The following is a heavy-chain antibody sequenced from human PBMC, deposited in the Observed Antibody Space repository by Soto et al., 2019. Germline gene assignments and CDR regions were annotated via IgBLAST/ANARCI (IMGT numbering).Heavy chain of an antibody. CDR3: SRDNAIWQAGIGYFDY. D-gene: IGHD6-13*01. Sequence: QVQLVESGGGVVQPGRSLRLSCAASGFTFSSYSMHWVRQAPGKGLEWVALISYDGNKKYYADSVKGRFTISRDNYKDQRYLQMNSLKPEDTAVYNCSRDNAIWQAGIGYFDYWGQGTLVTVSS. CDR2: ISYDGNKK. V-gene: IGHV3-30-3*01. CDR1: GFTFSSYS. J-gene: IGHJ4*02.